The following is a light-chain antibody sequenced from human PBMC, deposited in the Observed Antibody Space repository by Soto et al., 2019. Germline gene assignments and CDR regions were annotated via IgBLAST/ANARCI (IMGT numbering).Light chain of an antibody. CDR3: QNYVTSLTK. V-gene: IGKV3-20*01. CDR1: QSVISGY. J-gene: IGKJ1*01. Sequence: EIVLTPSLGTLSFSPWEIANLSFSSSQSVISGYLAWYQQKPGQAPRLLIFGASIRVTGIPDRFIGSGSGTDFPLTISRLEPEDFAVYYCQNYVTSLTKFGQGTKVAIK. CDR2: GAS.